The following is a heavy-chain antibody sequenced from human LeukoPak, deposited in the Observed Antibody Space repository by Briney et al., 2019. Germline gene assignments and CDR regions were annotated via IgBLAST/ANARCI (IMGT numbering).Heavy chain of an antibody. CDR1: GFTFSSYA. V-gene: IGHV3-30-3*01. Sequence: GGSLRLSCAASGFTFSSYAMHWVRQAPGKGLEWVAVISYDGSNKYYADSVKGRFTISRDNSKNTLYLQMNSLRAEDTAVYYCARDGTYYYDSLGPLYYGMDVWGQGTTVTVSS. CDR3: ARDGTYYYDSLGPLYYGMDV. D-gene: IGHD3-22*01. CDR2: ISYDGSNK. J-gene: IGHJ6*02.